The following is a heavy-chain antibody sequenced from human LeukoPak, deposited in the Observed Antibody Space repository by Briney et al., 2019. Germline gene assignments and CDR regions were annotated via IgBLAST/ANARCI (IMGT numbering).Heavy chain of an antibody. J-gene: IGHJ4*02. CDR1: GFTFSTYW. Sequence: PGGSLRLSCAASGFTFSTYWVSWVRQAPGKRLEWVANIKQDGSEKYYVDSVKGRFTISRDNAKNSLYLQMNSLRAEDTAVYYCARDKVDGDSYFDSWGQGTLVTVSS. CDR3: ARDKVDGDSYFDS. D-gene: IGHD4-17*01. CDR2: IKQDGSEK. V-gene: IGHV3-7*01.